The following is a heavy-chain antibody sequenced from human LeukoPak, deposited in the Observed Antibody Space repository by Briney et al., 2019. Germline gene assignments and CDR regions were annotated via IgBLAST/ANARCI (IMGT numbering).Heavy chain of an antibody. V-gene: IGHV4-39*07. J-gene: IGHJ5*02. D-gene: IGHD3-3*01. Sequence: PSETLSLTCTVSGGSISSSSYYWGWIRQPPGKGLEWIGSIYYSGSTYYNPSLKSRVTISVDTSKNQFSLKLSSVTAADTAVYYCARVGDFWSGYPPFDPWGQGTLVTVSS. CDR2: IYYSGST. CDR1: GGSISSSSYY. CDR3: ARVGDFWSGYPPFDP.